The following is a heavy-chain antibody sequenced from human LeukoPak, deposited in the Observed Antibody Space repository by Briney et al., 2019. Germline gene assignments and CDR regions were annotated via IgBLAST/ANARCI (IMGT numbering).Heavy chain of an antibody. V-gene: IGHV3-48*03. Sequence: GGSLRLSCAASGFTFSSYEMNWVRQAPGKGLEWVSYINSGGSTLYYADSVKGRFTISRDNAKNSLYLQMNSLRAEDTAVYYCARIQKLGILAHFDYWGQGTLVTVSS. J-gene: IGHJ4*02. CDR2: INSGGSTL. CDR3: ARIQKLGILAHFDY. CDR1: GFTFSSYE. D-gene: IGHD3-16*01.